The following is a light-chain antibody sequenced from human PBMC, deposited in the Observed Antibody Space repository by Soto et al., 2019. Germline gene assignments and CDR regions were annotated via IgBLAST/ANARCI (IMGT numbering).Light chain of an antibody. CDR2: DAT. J-gene: IGLJ1*01. Sequence: SYGLTQPPCVSLAPGQTAKMTCGGDKIGSKIVHWYKQRPGQAPVAVVFDATDRPSGIPDRISASRSGDTATLTISRVDAGDEADYYCQVWASTAEFFVFGSGTKVTVL. V-gene: IGLV3-21*02. CDR3: QVWASTAEFFV. CDR1: KIGSKI.